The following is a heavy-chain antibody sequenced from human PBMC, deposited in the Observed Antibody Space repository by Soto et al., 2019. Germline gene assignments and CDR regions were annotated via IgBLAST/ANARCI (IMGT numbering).Heavy chain of an antibody. Sequence: QLQLQESGSGLVKPSQTLSLTCAISGGSISGTTYSWMWIRQPPGKGLEWIGYIYASGNTYYNLSLKTQFSISVDRSKTPFSRKVSSVTAADPAVYYCARGQGAAAGHSNVDYWGQGARVTVSS. J-gene: IGHJ4*02. V-gene: IGHV4-30-2*01. CDR3: ARGQGAAAGHSNVDY. CDR1: GGSISGTTYS. D-gene: IGHD6-13*01. CDR2: IYASGNT.